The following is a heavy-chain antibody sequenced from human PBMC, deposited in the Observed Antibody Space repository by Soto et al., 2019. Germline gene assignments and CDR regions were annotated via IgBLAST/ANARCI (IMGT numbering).Heavy chain of an antibody. J-gene: IGHJ2*01. V-gene: IGHV4-59*08. CDR2: IYYSGST. CDR3: ARRYSRGFDE. D-gene: IGHD6-19*01. CDR1: GGSISSYY. Sequence: PSETLSLTCTVSGGSISSYYWSWIRQPPGKGLEWIGYIYYSGSTNYNPSLKSRVTISVDTSKNQFSLKLTSVTAADTALYYCARRYSRGFDEWGRGTLVTVSS.